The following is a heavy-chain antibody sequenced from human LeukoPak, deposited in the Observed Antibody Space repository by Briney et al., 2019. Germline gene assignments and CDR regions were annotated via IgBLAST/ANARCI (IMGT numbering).Heavy chain of an antibody. V-gene: IGHV4-34*01. CDR2: INHSGST. Sequence: PSETLSLTCPVYGGSFSGYYWSWLRQPPGKGLEWIGEINHSGSTNYKPSLKSRVTISVDTSKNQSSLKLSSVTAADTAVYYCARVGWRTRVLMVYASRRGNWFDPWGQGTLVTVSS. CDR1: GGSFSGYY. CDR3: ARVGWRTRVLMVYASRRGNWFDP. J-gene: IGHJ5*02. D-gene: IGHD2-8*01.